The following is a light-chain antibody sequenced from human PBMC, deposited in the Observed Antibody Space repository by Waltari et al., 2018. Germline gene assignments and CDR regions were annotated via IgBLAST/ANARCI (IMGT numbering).Light chain of an antibody. CDR2: GAC. J-gene: IGKJ3*01. CDR3: QQYGSLPFT. V-gene: IGKV3-20*01. CDR1: QRVSSSS. Sequence: EIVLTQSPGTLSLFPGERVTLSCRASQRVSSSSLAGYQQKPGQAPRLLTYGACSRAPGIPDRFSGSGSGTDFALTISRLEPEDFAVYYCQQYGSLPFTFGPGTKVDIK.